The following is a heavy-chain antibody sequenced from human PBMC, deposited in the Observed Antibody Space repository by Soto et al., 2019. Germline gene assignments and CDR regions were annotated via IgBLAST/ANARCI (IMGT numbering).Heavy chain of an antibody. Sequence: WRSLRLSCASSGFTFSSYGMHWVRQAPGKGLEWVAVISYDGSNKYYADSVKGRFTISRDNSKNTLYLQMNSLRAEDTAVYYCAQSREKYSSSWHGVYYYGMDVWGQGTTVTVSS. CDR3: AQSREKYSSSWHGVYYYGMDV. D-gene: IGHD6-13*01. CDR2: ISYDGSNK. CDR1: GFTFSSYG. J-gene: IGHJ6*02. V-gene: IGHV3-30*18.